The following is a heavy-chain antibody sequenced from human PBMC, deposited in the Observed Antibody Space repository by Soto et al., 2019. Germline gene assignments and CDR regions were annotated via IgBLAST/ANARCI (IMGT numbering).Heavy chain of an antibody. CDR3: ARDSDTQAFDY. D-gene: IGHD2-2*02. CDR2: ISYDGSNK. CDR1: GFTFSSYA. Sequence: GGSLRLSCAASGFTFSSYAMHWVRQAPGKGLEWVAVISYDGSNKYYADSVKGRFTISRGNSKNTLYLQMNSLRAEDTAVYYCARDSDTQAFDYWGQGTLVTVSS. J-gene: IGHJ4*02. V-gene: IGHV3-30-3*01.